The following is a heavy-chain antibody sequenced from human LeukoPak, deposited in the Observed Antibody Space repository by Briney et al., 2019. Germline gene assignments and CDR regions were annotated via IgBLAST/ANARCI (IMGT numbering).Heavy chain of an antibody. D-gene: IGHD3-16*01. V-gene: IGHV3-23*01. CDR2: ISGSSGST. CDR1: GFTVSSYY. J-gene: IGHJ4*02. Sequence: GGSLRLSCAASGFTVSSYYMSWVRQAPGEGLVWVSSISGSSGSTYYADSVKGRFTISRDNSKNTLYLQMNSLRAEDTAVYYCAKVGLRLGGDYWGQGTLVTVSS. CDR3: AKVGLRLGGDY.